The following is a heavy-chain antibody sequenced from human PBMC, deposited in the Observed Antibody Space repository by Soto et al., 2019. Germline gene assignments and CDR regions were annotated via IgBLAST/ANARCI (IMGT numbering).Heavy chain of an antibody. V-gene: IGHV3-74*01. D-gene: IGHD2-2*01. J-gene: IGHJ6*02. CDR2: INTDGTGT. Sequence: PGGSLRLSCAASGFIFSSDWMHWVRQAPGKGLVWVSRINTDGTGTDYADSVKGRFTISRDNSKSTLYLQMNSLRAEDTAVYYCARVGYCSSTSCPYYYGMDVWGQGTTVTVSS. CDR1: GFIFSSDW. CDR3: ARVGYCSSTSCPYYYGMDV.